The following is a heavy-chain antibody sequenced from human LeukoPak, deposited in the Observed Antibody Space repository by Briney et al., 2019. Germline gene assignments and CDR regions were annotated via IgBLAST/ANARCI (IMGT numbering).Heavy chain of an antibody. CDR1: GFTFDDYA. V-gene: IGHV3-9*01. J-gene: IGHJ4*02. Sequence: GGSLRLSCVASGFTFDDYAMHWVRHAPGKGLEWVSSISWNSGSIVYADSVKGRFTISRDNAKNSLYLQMNSLRAEDTALYYCAKDIAAVPPLDYFDYWGQGTLVTVSS. D-gene: IGHD6-25*01. CDR3: AKDIAAVPPLDYFDY. CDR2: ISWNSGSI.